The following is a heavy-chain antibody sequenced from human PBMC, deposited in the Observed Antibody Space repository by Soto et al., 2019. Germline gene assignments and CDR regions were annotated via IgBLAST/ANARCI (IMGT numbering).Heavy chain of an antibody. D-gene: IGHD1-7*01. CDR2: IYYSGNT. CDR1: GGSISSSSYY. J-gene: IGHJ4*02. CDR3: ARRELVY. V-gene: IGHV4-39*01. Sequence: SETLSLTCTVSGGSISSSSYYRGWIRQPPGKGLEWIGSIYYSGNTYYNPSLKSRVTISVDTAKNQFSLKLSSVTAADTAVYYCARRELVYWGQGTLVTVSS.